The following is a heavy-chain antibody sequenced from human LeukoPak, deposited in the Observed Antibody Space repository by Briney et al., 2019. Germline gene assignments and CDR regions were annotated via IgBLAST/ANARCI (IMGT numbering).Heavy chain of an antibody. CDR3: LTVVETTIAAFDI. V-gene: IGHV3-30*02. J-gene: IGHJ3*02. CDR2: IRYDGSNK. CDR1: GFTFSSYG. Sequence: GGSLRLSCAASGFTFSSYGMHWVRQAPGKGLDWVAFIRYDGSNKYYADSVKGRFTISRDNSKNTLYLQMNSLRVEDTAVYYCLTVVETTIAAFDIWGQGTMVTVSS. D-gene: IGHD1-26*01.